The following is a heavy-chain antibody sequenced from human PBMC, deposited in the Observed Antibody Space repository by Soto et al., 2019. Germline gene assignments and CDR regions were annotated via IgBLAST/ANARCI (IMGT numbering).Heavy chain of an antibody. CDR3: ARETGVLVPAATGSGVCGMDV. D-gene: IGHD2-2*01. CDR2: IYYSGST. J-gene: IGHJ6*02. CDR1: GGSPSRGGYF. Sequence: SENLSLTCTVSGGSPSRGGYFLCCVRPPPRKGPECIGYIYYSGSTYYNPSLKSRVTISVDTSKNQFSLKLSSVTAADTAVYYCARETGVLVPAATGSGVCGMDVWGQGTTVTVSS. V-gene: IGHV4-30-4*01.